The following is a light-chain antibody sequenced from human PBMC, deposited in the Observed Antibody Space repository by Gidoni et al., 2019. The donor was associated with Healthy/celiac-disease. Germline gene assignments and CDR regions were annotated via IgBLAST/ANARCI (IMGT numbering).Light chain of an antibody. J-gene: IGLJ1*01. V-gene: IGLV1-40*01. CDR1: SSNIGAGYD. Sequence: QSVLTPPPSVSGAPGHRVTISCTGSSSNIGAGYDVHWYQQLPGTAPKLLIYGNSNRPSGVPDRFSGSKSGTAASLAITGLQAEDEADYYGQSYDSSLSGYVFGTGTKVTVL. CDR3: QSYDSSLSGYV. CDR2: GNS.